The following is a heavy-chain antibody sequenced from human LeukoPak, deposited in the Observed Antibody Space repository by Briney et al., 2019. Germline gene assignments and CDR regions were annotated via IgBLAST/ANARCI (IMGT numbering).Heavy chain of an antibody. J-gene: IGHJ6*02. V-gene: IGHV3-30-3*01. CDR1: GFTFSSYA. Sequence: GGSLRLSCAASGFTFSSYAIHWARQAPGKGLEWVAVISYDGSNKYYADSVKGRFTISRDNSKNTLYLQMNSLRVEDTAVYYCARDRGSTILYGMDVWGQGTTVTVSS. CDR3: ARDRGSTILYGMDV. CDR2: ISYDGSNK. D-gene: IGHD2-2*01.